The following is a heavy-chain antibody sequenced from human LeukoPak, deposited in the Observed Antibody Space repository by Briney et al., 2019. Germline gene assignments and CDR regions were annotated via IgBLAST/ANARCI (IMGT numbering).Heavy chain of an antibody. D-gene: IGHD2-21*02. J-gene: IGHJ4*02. CDR1: GFTFSDYY. CDR3: ARELAYCGGDCYTN. V-gene: IGHV3-11*01. Sequence: PGGSLRLSCAASGFTFSDYYMSWIRQAPGKGLEWVSYISSSGSTIYYADSVKGRLTISRDNAKNSLYLQMNSLRAEDTAVYYCARELAYCGGDCYTNWGQGTLVTVSS. CDR2: ISSSGSTI.